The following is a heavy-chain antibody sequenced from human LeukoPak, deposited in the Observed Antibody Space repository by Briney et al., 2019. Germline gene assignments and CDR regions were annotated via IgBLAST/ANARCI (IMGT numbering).Heavy chain of an antibody. CDR1: GGTFSSYA. V-gene: IGHV1-69*13. CDR2: IIPIFGTA. Sequence: SVRVSCKASGGTFSSYAISWVRQAPGQGLEWMGGIIPIFGTANYAQKFQGRVTITADESTSTAYMELSSLRSEDTAVYYCARDLGYYDSSGYYYSPTFDPWGQGTLVTVSS. D-gene: IGHD3-22*01. J-gene: IGHJ5*02. CDR3: ARDLGYYDSSGYYYSPTFDP.